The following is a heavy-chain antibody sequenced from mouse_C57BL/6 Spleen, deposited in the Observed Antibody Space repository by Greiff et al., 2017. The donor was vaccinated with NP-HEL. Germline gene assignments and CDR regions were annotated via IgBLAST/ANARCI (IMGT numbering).Heavy chain of an antibody. CDR1: GFTFSDYY. V-gene: IGHV5-12*01. CDR2: ISNGGGST. J-gene: IGHJ2*01. D-gene: IGHD4-1*01. Sequence: EVHLVESGGGLVQPRGSLKLSCAASGFTFSDYYMYWVRQTPEKRLEWVAYISNGGGSTYYPDTVKGRFTISRDNAKNTLYLQMSRLKSEDTAMYYCARHELGLGGFDYWGQGTTLTVSS. CDR3: ARHELGLGGFDY.